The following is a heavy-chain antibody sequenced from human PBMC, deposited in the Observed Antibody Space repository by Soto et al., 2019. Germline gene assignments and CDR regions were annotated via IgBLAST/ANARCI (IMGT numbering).Heavy chain of an antibody. V-gene: IGHV3-33*01. CDR3: ARTGDLSFCLDY. D-gene: IGHD3-16*01. J-gene: IGHJ4*02. CDR2: IWYDGSQK. CDR1: GFSFSKYG. Sequence: QVQLVESGGGVVQPGRSLRLSCAASGFSFSKYGMHWVRQAPGMGLEWVAVIWYDGSQKYYGDSVKGRFTISGDNSQNTLYLQMNSLRGEDTAVYYCARTGDLSFCLDYWGQGTLVTVSS.